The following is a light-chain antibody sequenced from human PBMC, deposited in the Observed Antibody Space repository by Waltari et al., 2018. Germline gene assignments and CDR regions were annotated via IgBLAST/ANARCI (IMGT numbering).Light chain of an antibody. CDR2: DAS. CDR1: QSVSSY. CDR3: QQRSNWPPLT. J-gene: IGKJ4*01. V-gene: IGKV3-11*01. Sequence: EIVLTQSPATLSLSPGERATLSCRASQSVSSYLAWYQQKPGQAPRLLSSDASNRATGIPARFSGSGSGTDFTLTISSLEPEDFAVYYCQQRSNWPPLTFGGGTKVEIK.